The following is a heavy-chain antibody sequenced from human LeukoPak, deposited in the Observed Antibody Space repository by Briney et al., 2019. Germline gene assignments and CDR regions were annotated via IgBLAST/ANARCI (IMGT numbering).Heavy chain of an antibody. D-gene: IGHD2/OR15-2a*01. CDR1: GFTFSSDT. Sequence: GGSLRLSCAASGFTFSSDTMSWVRQAPGKGLEWVSSMSSTSKYEYYADSVKGRFTISRDNAKNSLYLQMNSLRADDTAVYYCARDLWTSRDYYGMDVWGQGTTVTVSS. V-gene: IGHV3-21*01. CDR3: ARDLWTSRDYYGMDV. J-gene: IGHJ6*02. CDR2: MSSTSKYE.